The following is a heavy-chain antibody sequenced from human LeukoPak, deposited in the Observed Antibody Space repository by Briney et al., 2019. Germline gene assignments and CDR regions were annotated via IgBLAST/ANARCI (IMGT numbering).Heavy chain of an antibody. D-gene: IGHD3-22*01. CDR3: ARNYYDSSGWL. V-gene: IGHV3-7*01. Sequence: PGGSLRLSCAASGFSFSNFWMTWVRQAPGKGLEWVANIRQDGNERFYVDSVKGRFTISRDNAKNSLYLQMNSLRAEDTAVYYCARNYYDSSGWLWGQGTLVTVSS. CDR1: GFSFSNFW. CDR2: IRQDGNER. J-gene: IGHJ4*02.